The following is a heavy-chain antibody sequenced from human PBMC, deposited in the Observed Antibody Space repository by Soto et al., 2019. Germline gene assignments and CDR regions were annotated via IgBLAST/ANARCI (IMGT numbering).Heavy chain of an antibody. Sequence: GGSLRLSCAASGFTFSNYGMHWVRQAPGKGLEWVAVISYDGSNKYYADSVKGRFTISRDNSKNTLYLQMNSLRAEDTAVYYCAQSSTYYDFWSGYYHTPYYHYGMDVWGQGTTVTVSS. CDR3: AQSSTYYDFWSGYYHTPYYHYGMDV. D-gene: IGHD3-3*01. V-gene: IGHV3-30*18. CDR2: ISYDGSNK. CDR1: GFTFSNYG. J-gene: IGHJ6*02.